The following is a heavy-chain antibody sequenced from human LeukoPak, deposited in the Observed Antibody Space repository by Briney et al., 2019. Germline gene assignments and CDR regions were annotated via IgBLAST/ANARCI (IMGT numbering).Heavy chain of an antibody. CDR2: IRTKANSYAT. CDR3: AISYCSSTSCYLDY. Sequence: GGSLKLSCAASGFTFSGSAMHWARQASGRGLEWVGRIRTKANSYATSYAASLKGRFTISRDDSKNTAYLQMNSLKTEDTAVYYCAISYCSSTSCYLDYWGQGTLVTVSS. J-gene: IGHJ4*02. CDR1: GFTFSGSA. V-gene: IGHV3-73*01. D-gene: IGHD2-2*01.